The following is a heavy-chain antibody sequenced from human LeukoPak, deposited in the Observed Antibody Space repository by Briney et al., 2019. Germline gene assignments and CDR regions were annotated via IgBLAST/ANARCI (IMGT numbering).Heavy chain of an antibody. V-gene: IGHV3-66*01. J-gene: IGHJ4*02. CDR3: ASLDFWSGYFDS. Sequence: GGSLRLSCAASGFTVSRNYMSWVRQAPGKGLEWVCLIYSGGGTHYADSVKGRFTISRDSSKNTLYLQMNSLRAEDTAVYYCASLDFWSGYFDSWGQGTLVTVSS. CDR2: IYSGGGT. D-gene: IGHD3-3*01. CDR1: GFTVSRNY.